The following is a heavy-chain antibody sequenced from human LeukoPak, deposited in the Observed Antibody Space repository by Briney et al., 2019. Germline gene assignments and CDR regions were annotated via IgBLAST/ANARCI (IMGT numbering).Heavy chain of an antibody. J-gene: IGHJ5*02. Sequence: GASVKVSCKASGYTFTSYGISWVRQAPGQGLEWMGWISAYNGNTNYAQKLQGRVAMTTDTSTSTAYMGLRSLRSDDTAVYYCARVFVLPLLGYCSSTSCPGAWFDPWGQGTLVTVSS. CDR3: ARVFVLPLLGYCSSTSCPGAWFDP. D-gene: IGHD2-2*01. CDR2: ISAYNGNT. CDR1: GYTFTSYG. V-gene: IGHV1-18*01.